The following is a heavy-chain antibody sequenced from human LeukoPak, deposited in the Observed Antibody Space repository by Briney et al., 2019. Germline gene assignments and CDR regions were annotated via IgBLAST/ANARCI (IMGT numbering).Heavy chain of an antibody. CDR1: GFTFSSFG. J-gene: IGHJ6*03. CDR2: IRYDGNNK. Sequence: GGSLRLSCAASGFTFSSFGMHWVRQAPGKGLEWVAFIRYDGNNKYYVDSVKGRFTISRDNSKNTLYLQMNSLRAEDTAVYYCAGDHKGYSYGYRRGYSDYYYMDVWGKGTTVTVSS. CDR3: AGDHKGYSYGYRRGYSDYYYMDV. V-gene: IGHV3-30*02. D-gene: IGHD5-18*01.